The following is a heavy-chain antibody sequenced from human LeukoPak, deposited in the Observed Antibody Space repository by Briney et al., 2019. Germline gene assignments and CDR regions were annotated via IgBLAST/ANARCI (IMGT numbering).Heavy chain of an antibody. CDR2: IYYSGST. CDR1: GGSISSYY. V-gene: IGHV4-59*12. CDR3: ARERLMDV. Sequence: PSETLSLTCTVSGGSISSYYWSWIRQPPGKGLEWIGYIYYSGSTNYNPSLKSRVTISVDTSKNQFSLKLSSVTAADTAVYYCARERLMDVWGQGTTVTVSS. J-gene: IGHJ6*02.